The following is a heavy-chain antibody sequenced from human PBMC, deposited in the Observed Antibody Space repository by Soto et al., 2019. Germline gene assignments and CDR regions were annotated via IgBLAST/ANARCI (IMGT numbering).Heavy chain of an antibody. V-gene: IGHV1-8*01. CDR2: MNPNSGNT. Sequence: ASVKVSCKASGYTFTSYDINWVRQATGQGLEWMGWMNPNSGNTGYAQKFQGRVTMTRNTSISTAYMELSGLRSEDTAVYYCARVEDSSSWFNWFDPWGQGTLVTVSS. D-gene: IGHD6-13*01. CDR1: GYTFTSYD. J-gene: IGHJ5*02. CDR3: ARVEDSSSWFNWFDP.